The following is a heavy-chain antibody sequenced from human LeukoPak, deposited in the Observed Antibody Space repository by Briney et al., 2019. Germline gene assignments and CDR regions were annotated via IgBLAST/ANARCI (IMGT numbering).Heavy chain of an antibody. CDR2: INPNSGGT. CDR3: ARATGERIQLWLSGWSYFDY. CDR1: GYTFTGYY. J-gene: IGHJ4*02. V-gene: IGHV1-2*02. Sequence: GASVKVSCKASGYTFTGYYMHWVRQAPGQGLEWMGWINPNSGGTNYAQKFQGRVTMTRDTSISTAYMELSRLRSDDTAVYYCARATGERIQLWLSGWSYFDYWGQGTLVTVSS. D-gene: IGHD5-18*01.